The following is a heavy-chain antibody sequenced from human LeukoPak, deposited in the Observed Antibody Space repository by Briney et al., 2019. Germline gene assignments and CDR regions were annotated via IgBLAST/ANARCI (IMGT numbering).Heavy chain of an antibody. CDR1: GFTFSNAW. J-gene: IGHJ3*02. V-gene: IGHV3-11*04. CDR2: ISSSGSTI. CDR3: ARVAYEDAFDI. D-gene: IGHD3-22*01. Sequence: GGSLRLSCAASGFTFSNAWMSWIRQAPGKGLEWVSYISSSGSTIYYADSVKGRFTISRDNAKNSLYLQMNSLRAEDTAVYYCARVAYEDAFDIWGQGTMVTVSS.